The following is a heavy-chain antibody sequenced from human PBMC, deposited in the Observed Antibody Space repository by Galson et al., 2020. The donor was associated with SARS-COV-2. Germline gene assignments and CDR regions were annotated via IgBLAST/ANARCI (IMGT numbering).Heavy chain of an antibody. Sequence: SATLSLTCTASGGSISSSSYYWGWIRQPPGKGLEWIGSIYYSGSTYYNPSLKSQVTISVDTSKNQFSLKLSSVTAADTAVYYCARHTDILTGYYNYYFDYWGQGTLVTVSS. CDR1: GGSISSSSYY. CDR2: IYYSGST. CDR3: ARHTDILTGYYNYYFDY. D-gene: IGHD3-9*01. V-gene: IGHV4-39*01. J-gene: IGHJ4*02.